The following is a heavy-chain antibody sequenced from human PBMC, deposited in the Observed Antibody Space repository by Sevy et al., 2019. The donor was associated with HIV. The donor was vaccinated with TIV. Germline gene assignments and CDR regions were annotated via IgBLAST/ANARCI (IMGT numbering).Heavy chain of an antibody. CDR3: AREGETSGHAGAFDI. CDR1: GINFRNSI. Sequence: GGSLRLSCSASGINFRNSIVHWVRQAPGKGLEWVALMSFDGSIQYFGDSEMGRLTISRDDSKNTFYLQVNSLRVEDTAVYYCAREGETSGHAGAFDIWGQGTMVTVSS. D-gene: IGHD1-26*01. CDR2: MSFDGSIQ. J-gene: IGHJ3*02. V-gene: IGHV3-30*04.